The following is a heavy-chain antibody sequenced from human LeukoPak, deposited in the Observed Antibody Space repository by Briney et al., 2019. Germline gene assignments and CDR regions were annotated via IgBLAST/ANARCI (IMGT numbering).Heavy chain of an antibody. Sequence: SETLSLTCTVSGGSISSGDYYWSWIRQPPGKGLEWIGYIYYSGSTYYNPSLKSRVTISVDTSKNRFSLKLSSVTAADTAVYYCARGAIAVAGTEWFDPWGQGTLVTVSS. CDR2: IYYSGST. D-gene: IGHD6-19*01. J-gene: IGHJ5*02. CDR1: GGSISSGDYY. CDR3: ARGAIAVAGTEWFDP. V-gene: IGHV4-30-4*01.